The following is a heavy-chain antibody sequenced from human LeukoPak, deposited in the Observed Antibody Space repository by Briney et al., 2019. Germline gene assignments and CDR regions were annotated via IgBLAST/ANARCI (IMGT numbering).Heavy chain of an antibody. V-gene: IGHV1-69*06. CDR2: IIPIFGTA. D-gene: IGHD3-22*01. CDR3: ASGIYRYYDSSGYPKPLDY. Sequence: SVKVSYKASGGTFSSYAISWVRQAPGQGLEWMGGIIPIFGTANYAQKFQGRVTITADKSTSTAYMELSSLRSEDTAVYYCASGIYRYYDSSGYPKPLDYWGQGTLVTVSS. CDR1: GGTFSSYA. J-gene: IGHJ4*02.